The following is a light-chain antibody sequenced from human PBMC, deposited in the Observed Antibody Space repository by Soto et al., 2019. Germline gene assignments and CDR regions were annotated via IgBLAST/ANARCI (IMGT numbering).Light chain of an antibody. CDR2: DAS. V-gene: IGKV1-5*01. J-gene: IGKJ4*01. CDR1: QSISSW. CDR3: QQYSTYPLT. Sequence: DIPMTQSPSTLSASVGDRVTITCRASQSISSWLAWYQQKPGKAPRLLIYDASSLESWVPSRFSGSGSGTEFTLTISSLQPDDFATYYCQQYSTYPLTFGGGTKVDI.